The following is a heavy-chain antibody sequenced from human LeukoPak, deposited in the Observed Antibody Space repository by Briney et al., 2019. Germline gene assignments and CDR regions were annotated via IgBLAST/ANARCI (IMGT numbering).Heavy chain of an antibody. CDR3: ARSSHGYSYGYPLGFDY. D-gene: IGHD5-18*01. CDR2: IDWDDDK. J-gene: IGHJ4*02. V-gene: IGHV2-70*04. CDR1: GFSLSTSGMR. Sequence: SGPTLVNPTQTLTLTCTFSGFSLSTSGMRVSWIRQPPGKALEWLARIDWDDDKFYSTSLKTRLTISKDTSKNQVVLTMTNMDPVDTATYYCARSSHGYSYGYPLGFDYWGQGTLVTVSS.